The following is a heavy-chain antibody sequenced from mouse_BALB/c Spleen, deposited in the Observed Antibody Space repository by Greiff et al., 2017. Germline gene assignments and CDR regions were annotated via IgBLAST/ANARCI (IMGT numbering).Heavy chain of an antibody. CDR2: ISNGGGST. Sequence: DVKLVESGGGLVQPGGSLKLSCAASGFTFSSYTMSWVRQTPEKRLEWVAYISNGGGSTYYPDTVKGRFTISRDNAKNTLYLQMSSLKSEDTAMYYCARHGMITTTFYYAMDYWGQGTSVTVSS. CDR3: ARHGMITTTFYYAMDY. CDR1: GFTFSSYT. J-gene: IGHJ4*01. V-gene: IGHV5-12-2*01. D-gene: IGHD2-4*01.